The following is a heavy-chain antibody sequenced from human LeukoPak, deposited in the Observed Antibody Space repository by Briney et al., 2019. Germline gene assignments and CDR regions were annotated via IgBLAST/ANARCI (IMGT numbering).Heavy chain of an antibody. J-gene: IGHJ6*02. CDR1: GFTFSDYY. D-gene: IGHD6-13*01. Sequence: PGGSLRLSCAASGFTFSDYYMSWIRQAPAKGLEWVSYISSSSSYTNYADSVTGRFTISRDNAKNSLYLQMNSLRAEDTAVYYCARDGSSWSPDYYYYGMDVWGQGTTVTVSS. CDR2: ISSSSSYT. V-gene: IGHV3-11*05. CDR3: ARDGSSWSPDYYYYGMDV.